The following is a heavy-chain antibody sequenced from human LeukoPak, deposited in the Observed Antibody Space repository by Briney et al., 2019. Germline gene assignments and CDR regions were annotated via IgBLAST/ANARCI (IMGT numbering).Heavy chain of an antibody. V-gene: IGHV4-59*01. Sequence: SETLSLTCTVSGGSISSYYWSWIRQPPGKGLEWIGYIYYSGSTNYNPSLKSRVTISVDTSKNQFSLKLSSVTAADTAVYYCARDGGHILKTGNAFDIWGQGTMVTVSS. CDR2: IYYSGST. D-gene: IGHD3-9*01. CDR3: ARDGGHILKTGNAFDI. J-gene: IGHJ3*02. CDR1: GGSISSYY.